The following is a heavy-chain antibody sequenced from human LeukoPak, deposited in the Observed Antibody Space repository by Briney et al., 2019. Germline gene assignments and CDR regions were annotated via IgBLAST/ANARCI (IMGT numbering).Heavy chain of an antibody. CDR3: ASGKSYDSSGYYYSGTYDAFDI. V-gene: IGHV4-59*01. CDR2: IYYSGST. CDR1: GGSISSYY. Sequence: SETLSLTCTVSGGSISSYYWSWIRQPPGKGLEWIGYIYYSGSTNYNPSLKSRVTISVDTSKNQFSLKLSSVTAADTAVYYCASGKSYDSSGYYYSGTYDAFDIWGQGTMVTVSS. J-gene: IGHJ3*02. D-gene: IGHD3-22*01.